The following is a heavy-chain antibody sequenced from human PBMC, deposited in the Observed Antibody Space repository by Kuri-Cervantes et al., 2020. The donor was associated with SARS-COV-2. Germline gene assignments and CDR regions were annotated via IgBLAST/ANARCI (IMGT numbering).Heavy chain of an antibody. V-gene: IGHV1-69*05. J-gene: IGHJ4*02. CDR1: GDSFSSYS. D-gene: IGHD2-21*01. CDR2: IIPMFGTA. CDR3: YCAPKEGFDS. Sequence: SVKVSCKAFGDSFSSYSFNWVRQAPGQGLEWMGGIIPMFGTADYAQKFQGRVTMTRDTSTSTVYMELSSLTSEDTAIYYCYCAPKEGFDSWGQGTLVTVSS.